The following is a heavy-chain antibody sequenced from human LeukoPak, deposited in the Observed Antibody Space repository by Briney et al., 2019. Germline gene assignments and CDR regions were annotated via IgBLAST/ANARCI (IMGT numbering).Heavy chain of an antibody. CDR2: IYPDDSDT. Sequence: GESLKISCKGSGYRFTNYWIGWVRQMPGKGLELMGIIYPDDSDTRYSPSFQGQVTISADKSISTAYLRWTSLKASDTAIYYRARGGFCTGTSCYLAWFGPWGQGTLVTVSS. J-gene: IGHJ5*02. CDR1: GYRFTNYW. D-gene: IGHD2-2*01. V-gene: IGHV5-51*01. CDR3: ARGGFCTGTSCYLAWFGP.